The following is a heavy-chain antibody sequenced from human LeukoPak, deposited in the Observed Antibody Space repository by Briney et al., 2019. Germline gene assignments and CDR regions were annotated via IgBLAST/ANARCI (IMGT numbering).Heavy chain of an antibody. CDR2: ISWNSGST. J-gene: IGHJ4*02. V-gene: IGHV3-9*01. CDR1: GFTFDDYA. D-gene: IGHD4-17*01. Sequence: PGGSLRLSCAASGFTFDDYAMHWVRQAPGKGLEWVSGISWNSGSTYYADSVKGRFTISRDNSKNTLYLQMNSLRAEDTAVYYCARSYGDYHSFDYWGQGTLVTVSS. CDR3: ARSYGDYHSFDY.